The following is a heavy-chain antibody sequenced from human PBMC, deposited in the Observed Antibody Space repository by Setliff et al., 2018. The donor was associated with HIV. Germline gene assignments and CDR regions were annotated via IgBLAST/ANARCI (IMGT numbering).Heavy chain of an antibody. J-gene: IGHJ4*02. Sequence: GGSLRLSCAASGFTFSSYGMHWVRQAPGKGLEWVAFIHYDESIKYYADSVKGRFTISRDKSTNTAFLQWTSLRASDTAMYYCTRLWHENWGGVDYWGQGTLVTVSS. CDR1: GFTFSSYG. D-gene: IGHD3-16*01. CDR3: TRLWHENWGGVDY. CDR2: IHYDESIK. V-gene: IGHV3-33*02.